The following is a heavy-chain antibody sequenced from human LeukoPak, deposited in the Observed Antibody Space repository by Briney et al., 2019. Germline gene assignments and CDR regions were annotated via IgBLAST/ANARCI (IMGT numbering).Heavy chain of an antibody. CDR1: GYTFTSYY. D-gene: IGHD3-22*01. CDR3: ARQENGYSH. Sequence: ASVKVSCKASGYTFTSYYMHWVRQAPGQGLEWMGIINPSGGSTSYAQKFQGRVTMTRDTSITTAYMELSSLRSDDSAVYYCARQENGYSHWGQGTLVTVSS. J-gene: IGHJ4*02. V-gene: IGHV1-46*01. CDR2: INPSGGST.